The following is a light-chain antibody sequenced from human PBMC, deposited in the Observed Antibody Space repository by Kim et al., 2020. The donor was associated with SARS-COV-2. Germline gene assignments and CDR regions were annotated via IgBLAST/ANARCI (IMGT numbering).Light chain of an antibody. CDR3: HHYGSSPYS. Sequence: EIVLTQSPGPLSLSPGERATVSCRASHTVTTTSLGWFQQKPGQAPRLLIYGVSRRPTGIPDRFTGSGSERDFTLTITRLEPEDIAMYYCHHYGSSPYSFGRGTKLEI. CDR2: GVS. CDR1: HTVTTTS. J-gene: IGKJ2*01. V-gene: IGKV3-20*01.